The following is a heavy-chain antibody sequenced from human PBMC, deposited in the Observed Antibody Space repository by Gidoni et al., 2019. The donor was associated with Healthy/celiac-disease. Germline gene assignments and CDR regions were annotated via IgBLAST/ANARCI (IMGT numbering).Heavy chain of an antibody. D-gene: IGHD4-17*01. V-gene: IGHV3-73*02. Sequence: EVQLVESGGGLVQPGGSLKLSCAASGFTFSGSAMHWVRQASGKGLEWVGRIRSKANSYATAYAASVKGRFTISRDDSKNTAYLQMNSLKTEDTAVYYCTANYGGNSRAVDYWGQGTLVTVSS. CDR1: GFTFSGSA. J-gene: IGHJ4*02. CDR2: IRSKANSYAT. CDR3: TANYGGNSRAVDY.